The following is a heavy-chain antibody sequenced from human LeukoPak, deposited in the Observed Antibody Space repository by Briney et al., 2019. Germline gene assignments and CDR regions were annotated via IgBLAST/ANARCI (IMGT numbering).Heavy chain of an antibody. CDR1: GFTFNRYW. Sequence: GGSLRLSCAASGFTFNRYWMLWVRQAPGKGLVWVSRISSDGRSTSYADSVKGRFTISRDNAKNTLYLQMTSLRAEDTAVYYCAREYGAGGMDYWGQGTLVTVSS. J-gene: IGHJ4*02. V-gene: IGHV3-74*01. CDR3: AREYGAGGMDY. D-gene: IGHD3-16*01. CDR2: ISSDGRST.